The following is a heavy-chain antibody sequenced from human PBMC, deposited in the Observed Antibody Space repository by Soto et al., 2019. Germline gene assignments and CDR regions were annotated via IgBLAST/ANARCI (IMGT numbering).Heavy chain of an antibody. Sequence: GGSLRLSCAASGFTVSSNYMSWVRQAPGKGLEWVSVIYSGGSIYYADSVKGRFTISRDNSKNTLYLQMNSLRAEDTAVYYCASAMYSSSPWLDPWGQATLVSVS. CDR2: IYSGGSI. CDR1: GFTVSSNY. D-gene: IGHD6-6*01. V-gene: IGHV3-53*01. CDR3: ASAMYSSSPWLDP. J-gene: IGHJ5*02.